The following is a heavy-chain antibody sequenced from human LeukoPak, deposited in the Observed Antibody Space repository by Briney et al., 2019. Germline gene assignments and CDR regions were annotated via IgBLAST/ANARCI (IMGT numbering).Heavy chain of an antibody. CDR1: GGSIRSYH. CDR2: IYYSGST. J-gene: IGHJ4*02. Sequence: SETLSLTCTVSGGSIRSYHWSWIRQPPGKGLERIGYIYYSGSTNYNPSLKSRVTISVDTSKNQFSLKLSSVTAADTAVYYCARGLYDNSSYYFSYWGQGTLVTVSS. CDR3: ARGLYDNSSYYFSY. V-gene: IGHV4-59*01. D-gene: IGHD3-22*01.